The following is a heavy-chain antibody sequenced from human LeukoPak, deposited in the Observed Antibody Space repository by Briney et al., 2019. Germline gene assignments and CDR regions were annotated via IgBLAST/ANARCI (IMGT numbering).Heavy chain of an antibody. V-gene: IGHV3-48*03. J-gene: IGHJ4*02. CDR3: ARETDSTLFDY. Sequence: GGSLRLSCAASGFTFSIYEMNWVRQAPGKGLEWVSYISSSGTTIYYADSVKGRFTISRDNAKNSLYLQLNSLKAEDTAVYYCARETDSTLFDYWGQGTLVTVSS. CDR1: GFTFSIYE. D-gene: IGHD2-2*01. CDR2: ISSSGTTI.